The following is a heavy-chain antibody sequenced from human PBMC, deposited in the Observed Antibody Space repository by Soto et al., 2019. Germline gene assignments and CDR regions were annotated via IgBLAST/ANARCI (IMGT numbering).Heavy chain of an antibody. CDR3: ARGQGSGWYRWFDP. Sequence: SETLSLTCTVSGGSISSSSYYWGWIRQPPGKGLEWIGSIYYSGSTYYNPSLKSRVTISVDTSKNQFSLKLSSVTAADTAVYYCARGQGSGWYRWFDPWGQGTLVTVSS. CDR2: IYYSGST. CDR1: GGSISSSSYY. J-gene: IGHJ5*02. D-gene: IGHD6-19*01. V-gene: IGHV4-39*01.